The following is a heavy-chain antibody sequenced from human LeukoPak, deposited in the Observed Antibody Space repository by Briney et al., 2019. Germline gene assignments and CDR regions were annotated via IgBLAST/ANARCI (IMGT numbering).Heavy chain of an antibody. CDR1: GYSISSGYY. J-gene: IGHJ4*02. D-gene: IGHD6-6*01. Sequence: SETLSLTCAVSGYSISSGYYWGWIRQPPGKGLEWIGSIYHSGSTYYNPSLKSRVTISVDTSKNQFSLKLSSVTAADTAVYYCARLSLEYSSSGDYWGQGTLVTVSS. V-gene: IGHV4-38-2*01. CDR2: IYHSGST. CDR3: ARLSLEYSSSGDY.